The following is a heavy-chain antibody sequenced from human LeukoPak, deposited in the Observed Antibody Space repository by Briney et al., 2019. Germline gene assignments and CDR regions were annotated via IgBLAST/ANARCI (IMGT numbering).Heavy chain of an antibody. D-gene: IGHD5-24*01. CDR2: TYYRSKWYN. J-gene: IGHJ3*02. V-gene: IGHV6-1*01. CDR1: GDSVSSKSAA. CDR3: TREKDGNYNSPQNVFEI. Sequence: KPSQTLSLTCAISGDSVSSKSAAWNWIRQSPSRGLEWLGRTYYRSKWYNEYALPVTSRISINADTSKNQISLHLNSLTPGDTAVYYCTREKDGNYNSPQNVFEIWGQGTMVTVSS.